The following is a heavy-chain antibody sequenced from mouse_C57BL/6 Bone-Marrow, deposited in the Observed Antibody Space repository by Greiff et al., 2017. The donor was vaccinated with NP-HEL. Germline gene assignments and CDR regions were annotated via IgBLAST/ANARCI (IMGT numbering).Heavy chain of an antibody. Sequence: EVQGVESGGGLVQPGGSLKLSCAASGFTFSDYYMYWVRQTPGKRLEWVAYISNGGGSTYYPDTVKGRFTISRDNAKNTLYLQMSGLKAEDTAMYYCAIGYFDVWGTGTTVTVSS. J-gene: IGHJ1*03. CDR3: AIGYFDV. V-gene: IGHV5-12*01. CDR2: ISNGGGST. CDR1: GFTFSDYY.